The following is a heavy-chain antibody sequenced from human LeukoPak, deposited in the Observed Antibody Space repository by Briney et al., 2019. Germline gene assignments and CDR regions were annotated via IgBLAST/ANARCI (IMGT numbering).Heavy chain of an antibody. J-gene: IGHJ4*02. CDR2: INHSGST. CDR3: ASGEFRHGLQVDY. D-gene: IGHD3/OR15-3a*01. Sequence: KPSETLSLTCAVYGGSFSGYDWSWIRKPPGKGLEWIGEINHSGSTNYNPSLKSRVTISVDTSKNQFSLKLSSLTAADTAVYYCASGEFRHGLQVDYWGQGTLVAVSS. V-gene: IGHV4-34*01. CDR1: GGSFSGYD.